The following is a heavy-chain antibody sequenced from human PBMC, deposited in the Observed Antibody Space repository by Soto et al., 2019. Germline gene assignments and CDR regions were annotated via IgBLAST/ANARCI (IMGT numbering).Heavy chain of an antibody. D-gene: IGHD6-13*01. CDR2: ISWNSGSI. V-gene: IGHV3-9*01. Sequence: GGSLRVSCAASGFTFGDYAMHWGRQAPGKGLEWVSGISWNSGSIGYADSVKGRFTISRDNAKNSLYLQMNSLRAEDTALYYCAKDNRSSSFYGLFDYWGQGTLVAVSS. J-gene: IGHJ4*02. CDR3: AKDNRSSSFYGLFDY. CDR1: GFTFGDYA.